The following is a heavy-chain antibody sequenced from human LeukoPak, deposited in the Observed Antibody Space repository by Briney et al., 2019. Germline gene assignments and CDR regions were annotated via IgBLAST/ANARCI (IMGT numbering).Heavy chain of an antibody. CDR3: ARDLAVAAAFDY. V-gene: IGHV3-74*01. Sequence: PGGSLRLSCAASGFTFSDYWIHWVRQAPGKGLVWVSRINTDGSITNYADSVKGRFSISRDNSKNTLYLQMNSLRAEDTAVYYCARDLAVAAAFDYWGQGTLVTVSS. CDR1: GFTFSDYW. CDR2: INTDGSIT. J-gene: IGHJ4*02. D-gene: IGHD6-19*01.